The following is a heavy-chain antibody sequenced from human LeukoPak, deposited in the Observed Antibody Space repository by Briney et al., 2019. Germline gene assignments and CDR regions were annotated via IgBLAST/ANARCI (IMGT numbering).Heavy chain of an antibody. J-gene: IGHJ4*02. V-gene: IGHV3-23*01. CDR2: ISGSGGGST. CDR1: GFTFSSYA. Sequence: GGSLGLSCAASGFTFSSYAMSWVRQAPGKGLEWVSGISGSGGGSTYDADSVKGRFTISRDNSKNTLYLQMNSLRAEDTAVYYCAKSKTPYCSSTNCLMFDYWGQGALVTVSS. D-gene: IGHD2-2*01. CDR3: AKSKTPYCSSTNCLMFDY.